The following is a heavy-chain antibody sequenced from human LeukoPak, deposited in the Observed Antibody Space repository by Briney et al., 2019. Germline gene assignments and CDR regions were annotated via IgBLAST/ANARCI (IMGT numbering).Heavy chain of an antibody. V-gene: IGHV4-31*03. CDR3: VSGNGYDFRYSDY. Sequence: SETLSLTCTVSGGSIISGAYYWSWIRQHPGKGLEWIGYIYYSGSTYYNPSLKSRVTISVDTSKNQFSLRLSSVTAADTAVYYCVSGNGYDFRYSDYWGQGTLVTVSS. J-gene: IGHJ4*02. D-gene: IGHD5-12*01. CDR2: IYYSGST. CDR1: GGSIISGAYY.